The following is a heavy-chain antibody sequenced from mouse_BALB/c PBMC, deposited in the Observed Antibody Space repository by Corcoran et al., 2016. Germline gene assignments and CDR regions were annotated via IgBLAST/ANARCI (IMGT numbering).Heavy chain of an antibody. V-gene: IGHV1-26*01. CDR3: ARNDGEPFAY. CDR2: INPYNGAT. CDR1: GYSFTGYY. D-gene: IGHD2-12*01. J-gene: IGHJ3*01. Sequence: EVQLQQSGPALVKPGASVKISCKASGYSFTGYYMHWVKQSHVKSLEWIGRINPYNGATSYNQNFKDKASLTVDKSSSTAYMALHSLTSEDSAVYYCARNDGEPFAYWGQGTLVTVSA.